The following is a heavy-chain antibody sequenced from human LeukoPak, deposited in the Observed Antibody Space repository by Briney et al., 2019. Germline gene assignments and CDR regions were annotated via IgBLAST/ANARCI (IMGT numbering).Heavy chain of an antibody. D-gene: IGHD1-26*01. CDR3: ARDQRGGTYSDY. J-gene: IGHJ4*02. CDR2: ISSSSSYI. CDR1: GFTFSSYS. Sequence: PGGSLRLSCAASGFTFSSYSMNWVRQAPGKGLEWVSSISSSSSYIYYADSVKGRFTISRDNAKNSLYLQMNGLRAEDTALYYCARDQRGGTYSDYWGQGTLVTVSS. V-gene: IGHV3-21*01.